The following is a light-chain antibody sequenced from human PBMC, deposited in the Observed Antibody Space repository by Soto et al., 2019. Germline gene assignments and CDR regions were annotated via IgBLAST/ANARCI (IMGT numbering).Light chain of an antibody. V-gene: IGLV2-14*01. CDR3: CSYTSSSTLEV. J-gene: IGLJ1*01. Sequence: QSLLNQPASASGSPGQSISISCTGTSSDVGGYNYVSWYQQHPGKAPKLMIYDVSNRPSGVSTRSSGSKPGNTASLTISGLQAEDEADYYCCSYTSSSTLEVFGTGTKVTVL. CDR2: DVS. CDR1: SSDVGGYNY.